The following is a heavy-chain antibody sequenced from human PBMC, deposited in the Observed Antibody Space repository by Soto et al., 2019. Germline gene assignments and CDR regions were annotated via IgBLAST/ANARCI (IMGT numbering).Heavy chain of an antibody. CDR2: ISYSGST. CDR3: XXXXXXXYEDYFDS. Sequence: SETLXLTCTVFDGSMSSSIYYWGWIRQPPGKGLEWVGSISYSGSTXXXXSLXXXXXXXXXXXKNQFSLRLTSVTVADTAEYXXXXXXXXXYEDYFDSWGLGTLVTVSS. D-gene: IGHD5-12*01. J-gene: IGHJ4*02. V-gene: IGHV4-39*01. CDR1: DGSMSSSIYY.